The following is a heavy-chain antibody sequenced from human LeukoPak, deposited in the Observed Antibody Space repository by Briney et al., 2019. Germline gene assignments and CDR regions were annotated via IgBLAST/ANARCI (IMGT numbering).Heavy chain of an antibody. V-gene: IGHV4-34*01. CDR1: GGSFSGYY. CDR3: ASCWGPAAGTSCWFDP. D-gene: IGHD6-13*01. Sequence: PSETLSLTCAAYGGSFSGYYWSWIRQPPGKGLEWIGEINHSGSTNYNPPLKSRVTISVDTSKNQFSLKLSSVTAADTAVYYCASCWGPAAGTSCWFDPWGQGTLVTVSS. CDR2: INHSGST. J-gene: IGHJ5*02.